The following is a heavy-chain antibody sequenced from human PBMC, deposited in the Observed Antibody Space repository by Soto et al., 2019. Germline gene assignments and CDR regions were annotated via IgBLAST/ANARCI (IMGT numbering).Heavy chain of an antibody. Sequence: SETLSLTCSVSGASLVGYSWSWIRQPPGKGLEWIGYIYYSGSTNYNPSLKSRVTISVDTSKNQFSLKLSSVTAADTAVYYCASAGMTFIAAAGTGVGAFDIWGQGTMVTVSS. CDR1: GASLVGYS. CDR3: ASAGMTFIAAAGTGVGAFDI. J-gene: IGHJ3*02. CDR2: IYYSGST. D-gene: IGHD6-13*01. V-gene: IGHV4-59*08.